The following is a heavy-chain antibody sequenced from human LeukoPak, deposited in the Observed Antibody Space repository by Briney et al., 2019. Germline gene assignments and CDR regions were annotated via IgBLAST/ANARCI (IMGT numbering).Heavy chain of an antibody. CDR1: GGSISSGSYY. Sequence: SETLSLTCTVSGGSISSGSYYWSWIRQPAGKGLEWIGRIYTSGSTNYNPSLKSRVTISVDTSKNQFSLKLSSVTAADTAVYYCTRGSPTNFDYWGQGTLVTVSS. CDR3: TRGSPTNFDY. J-gene: IGHJ4*02. D-gene: IGHD3-10*01. V-gene: IGHV4-61*02. CDR2: IYTSGST.